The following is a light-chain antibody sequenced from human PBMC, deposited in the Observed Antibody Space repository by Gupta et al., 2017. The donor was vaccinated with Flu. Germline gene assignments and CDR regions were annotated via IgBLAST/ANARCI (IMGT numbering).Light chain of an antibody. CDR2: EVS. J-gene: IGLJ3*02. V-gene: IGLV2-14*01. Sequence: SSDIGGYNYVSWYQQYPGEAPKLMIYEVSNRPSGVSNRFSGSKSGNTASLTISGLQTEDEADYYCSSFTSTTPWVFGGGTRLTVL. CDR1: SSDIGGYNY. CDR3: SSFTSTTPWV.